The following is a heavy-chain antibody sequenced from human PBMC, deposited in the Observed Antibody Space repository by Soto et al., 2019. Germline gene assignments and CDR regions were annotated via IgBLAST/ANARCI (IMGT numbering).Heavy chain of an antibody. J-gene: IGHJ4*02. Sequence: PGGSLRLSCAASGFTFSSYWMSWVRQAPGKGLEWVANIKQDGSEKYYVDSVKGRFTISRDNAKNSLYLQMNSLRAEDTAVYYCARDADVRGVSPHQAFDYWGQGTLVTVSS. CDR1: GFTFSSYW. V-gene: IGHV3-7*01. CDR2: IKQDGSEK. D-gene: IGHD3-10*02. CDR3: ARDADVRGVSPHQAFDY.